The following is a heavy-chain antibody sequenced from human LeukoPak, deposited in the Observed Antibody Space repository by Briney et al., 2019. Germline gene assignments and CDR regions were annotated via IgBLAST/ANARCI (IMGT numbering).Heavy chain of an antibody. CDR1: GFTFSSYA. D-gene: IGHD6-13*01. CDR2: ISWNSGSI. Sequence: GGSLRLSCAASGFTFSSYAMSWVRQAPGKGLEWVSGISWNSGSIGYADSVKGRFTISRDNAKNSLYLQMNSLRAEDTALYYCAKATPLGSSWHNLNYFDYWGQGTLVTVSS. J-gene: IGHJ4*02. V-gene: IGHV3-9*01. CDR3: AKATPLGSSWHNLNYFDY.